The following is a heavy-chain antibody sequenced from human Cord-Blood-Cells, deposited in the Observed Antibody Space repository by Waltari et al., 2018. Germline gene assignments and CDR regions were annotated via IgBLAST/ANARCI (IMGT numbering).Heavy chain of an antibody. D-gene: IGHD2-2*01. CDR2: IYYSGST. J-gene: IGHJ4*02. Sequence: QVQLQESGPGLVKPSETLSLTCTVSGGSISSYYWSWIRQPPGKGLEWIGYIYYSGSTNYNPSLKSRVTISVATSKNQFSLKLSSVTAADTAVYYCARHVGGSSTSCYDYWGQGTLVTVSS. CDR3: ARHVGGSSTSCYDY. CDR1: GGSISSYY. V-gene: IGHV4-59*08.